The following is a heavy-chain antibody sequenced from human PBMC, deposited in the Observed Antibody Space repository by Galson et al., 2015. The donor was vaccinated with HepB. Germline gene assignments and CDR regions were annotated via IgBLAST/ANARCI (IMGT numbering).Heavy chain of an antibody. CDR3: ARHYDNSGYYFHWFDP. Sequence: SETLSLTCTVSGGSISSRNYYWGWIRQPPGKGLEWIGSIYYTGSTYYNPSLKSRVTISVDTSKNQFSLKLNSVTAADTAVYYCARHYDNSGYYFHWFDPWGQGTLVTVSS. V-gene: IGHV4-39*01. CDR2: IYYTGST. D-gene: IGHD3-22*01. J-gene: IGHJ5*02. CDR1: GGSISSRNYY.